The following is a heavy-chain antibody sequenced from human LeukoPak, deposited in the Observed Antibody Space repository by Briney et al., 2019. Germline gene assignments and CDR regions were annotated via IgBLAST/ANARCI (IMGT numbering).Heavy chain of an antibody. CDR2: IYNSGNT. CDR3: ARGAVRGVIVNWLDP. CDR1: GGSISSGSYY. D-gene: IGHD3-10*01. Sequence: SETLSLTCTVSGGSISSGSYYWSWIRQPAGKGLEWIGRIYNSGNTNYNPSLRGRVTISVDTSKNQFSLKLSSVTAADTAVYYCARGAVRGVIVNWLDPWGQGTLVTVSS. V-gene: IGHV4-61*02. J-gene: IGHJ5*02.